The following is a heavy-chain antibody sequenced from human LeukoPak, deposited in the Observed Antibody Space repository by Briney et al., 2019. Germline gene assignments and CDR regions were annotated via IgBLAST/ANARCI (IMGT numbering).Heavy chain of an antibody. CDR1: GFTFSSYW. CDR3: ARRSSGPLYYYYYYMDV. D-gene: IGHD3-22*01. J-gene: IGHJ6*03. V-gene: IGHV3-74*01. Sequence: GGSLRLSCAASGFTFSSYWMHWVRQAPGKGLVWVSRINSDGSSTRFADSVKGRFTISRDNAKNTLYLQMNSLRAEDTAVYYCARRSSGPLYYYYYYMDVWGKGTTVTVSS. CDR2: INSDGSST.